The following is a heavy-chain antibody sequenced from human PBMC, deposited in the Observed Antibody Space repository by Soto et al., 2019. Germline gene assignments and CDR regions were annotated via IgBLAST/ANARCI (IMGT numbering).Heavy chain of an antibody. V-gene: IGHV1-69*12. J-gene: IGHJ4*02. D-gene: IGHD6-19*01. CDR1: GGTFSSYA. CDR2: IIPMFGTA. Sequence: QVQLVQSGAEVKKPGSSVKVSCKASGGTFSSYAINWVRQAPGQGLEWMGGIIPMFGTANYAQKFQGRVTITADESTSTSYMELSSLSSEDTAVYYCARGRDSSGWYGDSWGQGALVTVSS. CDR3: ARGRDSSGWYGDS.